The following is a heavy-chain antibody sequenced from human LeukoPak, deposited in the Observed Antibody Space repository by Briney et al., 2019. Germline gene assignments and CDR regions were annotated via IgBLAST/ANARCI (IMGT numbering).Heavy chain of an antibody. D-gene: IGHD2-2*02. V-gene: IGHV1-2*02. CDR3: AREDCSSTSCYTKAFDI. Sequence: ASVKVSCKASGYTFSIYYMHWVRQAPGQGLEWMGWMNPNSGGTNYAQKFQGRVTMTRDTSISTAYMELSRLRSDDTAVYYCAREDCSSTSCYTKAFDIWGQGTMVTVSS. J-gene: IGHJ3*02. CDR2: MNPNSGGT. CDR1: GYTFSIYY.